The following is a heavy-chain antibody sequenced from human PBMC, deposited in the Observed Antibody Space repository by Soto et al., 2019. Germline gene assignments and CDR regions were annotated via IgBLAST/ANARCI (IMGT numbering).Heavy chain of an antibody. CDR1: GFSLSTSGVG. D-gene: IGHD6-6*01. CDR2: IYWSGDE. J-gene: IGHJ3*02. Sequence: SGPTLVKPTQTLTLTCSFSGFSLSTSGVGVGWIRQSPGKAPEWLALIYWSGDEHYRPSLKSRLSVLKDTSKNHVVLIMTDMDPVDTATYYCARGIATLPVFAFDIWGQGTMVTVSS. CDR3: ARGIATLPVFAFDI. V-gene: IGHV2-5*01.